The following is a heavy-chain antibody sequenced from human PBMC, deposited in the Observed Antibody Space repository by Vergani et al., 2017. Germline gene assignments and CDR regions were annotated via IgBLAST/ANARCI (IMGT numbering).Heavy chain of an antibody. Sequence: QVQLVQSGAEVKKPGASVKVSCKASGYTFTGYYMHWVRQAPGQGLEWMGWINPIFGTANYAQKFQGRVTITADESTSTAYMELSSLRSEDTAVYYCARLGVNFSGSYYFDYWGQGTLVTVSS. CDR1: GYTFTGYY. CDR3: ARLGVNFSGSYYFDY. V-gene: IGHV1-69*01. D-gene: IGHD1-26*01. J-gene: IGHJ4*02. CDR2: INPIFGTA.